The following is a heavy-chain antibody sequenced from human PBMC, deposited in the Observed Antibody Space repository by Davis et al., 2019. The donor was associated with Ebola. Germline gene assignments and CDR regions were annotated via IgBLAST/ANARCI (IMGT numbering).Heavy chain of an antibody. CDR1: GYRFTSYW. J-gene: IGHJ4*02. V-gene: IGHV5-51*01. CDR2: IYPGDSEI. CDR3: ARQRGGTASRYFDY. Sequence: GGSLRLSCKGSGYRFTSYWIGWVRQMPGKGLEWMGIIYPGDSEIRYSPSFQGQVTISADKSISTASLQWSSLKASDTAMYYCARQRGGTASRYFDYWGQGTLVTVSS. D-gene: IGHD1-7*01.